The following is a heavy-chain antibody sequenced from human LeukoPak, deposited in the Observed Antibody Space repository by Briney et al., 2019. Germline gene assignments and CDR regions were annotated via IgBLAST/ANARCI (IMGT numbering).Heavy chain of an antibody. D-gene: IGHD1-1*01. V-gene: IGHV3-13*01. CDR1: GFTFSSLD. CDR2: IGTASDT. Sequence: GGPLSLSCAASGFTFSSLDMNWFRNPTGQGLEWVSTIGTASDTYYPGSVEGRFTLSRDNAKNSLYLQMNSLTAGDTAVYYCARGPPRGKYYYMDVWGKGTTVTVSS. J-gene: IGHJ6*03. CDR3: ARGPPRGKYYYMDV.